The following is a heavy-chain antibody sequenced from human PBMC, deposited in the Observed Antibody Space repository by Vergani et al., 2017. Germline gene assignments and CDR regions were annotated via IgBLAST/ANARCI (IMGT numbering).Heavy chain of an antibody. V-gene: IGHV4-39*01. J-gene: IGHJ4*02. CDR3: ASKRGACRAAYCHSYDF. Sequence: QVQLQESGPGLVKPSETLSLTCTVSGDSVISTDYYWGWIRQPPGKGLEWIGSMDYSGSTSYNPSLESRISISFATPKNQFFLRLTSVTAADTAVYYCASKRGACRAAYCHSYDFWGPGTLVGVSS. CDR2: MDYSGST. CDR1: GDSVISTDYY. D-gene: IGHD2-15*01.